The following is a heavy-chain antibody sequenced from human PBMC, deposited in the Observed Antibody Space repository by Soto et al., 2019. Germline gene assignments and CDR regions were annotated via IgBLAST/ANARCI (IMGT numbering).Heavy chain of an antibody. J-gene: IGHJ4*02. V-gene: IGHV3-7*03. Sequence: GGSLRLSCAASGFTFSDYWVNWVRQAPGKGLEWVASIKQDGSEKSYVDSVKGRFSVSRDNSKNTLYLQMNSLRAEDTAVYYCAKDRNYYDSSGYDYWGQGTLVTVSS. CDR2: IKQDGSEK. D-gene: IGHD3-22*01. CDR1: GFTFSDYW. CDR3: AKDRNYYDSSGYDY.